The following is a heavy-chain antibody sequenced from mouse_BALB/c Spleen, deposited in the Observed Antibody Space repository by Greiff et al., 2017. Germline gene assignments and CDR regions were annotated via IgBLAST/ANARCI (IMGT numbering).Heavy chain of an antibody. CDR2: ISYSGST. J-gene: IGHJ2*01. CDR1: GYSITSDYA. D-gene: IGHD1-1*01. V-gene: IGHV3-2*02. CDR3: AVRITTVVAAYYFDY. Sequence: VQLKESGPGLVKPSQSLSLTCTVTGYSITSDYAWNWIRQFPGNKLEWMGYISYSGSTSYNPSLKSRISITRDTSKNQFFLQLNSVTTEDTATYYCAVRITTVVAAYYFDYWGQGTTLTVSS.